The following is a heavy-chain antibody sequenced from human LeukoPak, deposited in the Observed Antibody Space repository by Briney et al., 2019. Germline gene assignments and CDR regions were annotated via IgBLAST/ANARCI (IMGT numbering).Heavy chain of an antibody. J-gene: IGHJ4*02. D-gene: IGHD3-10*01. CDR2: INSDGSTT. CDR1: GFTFTTYE. Sequence: GGSLRLSCAASGFTFTTYEMNWVRQAPGKGLVWVSRINSDGSTTNYVDSVKGRFTISRDNAKNTLYLQMNNLRAEDTAVYYCATDRVRGVIPLGYWGQGTLVTVSS. CDR3: ATDRVRGVIPLGY. V-gene: IGHV3-74*01.